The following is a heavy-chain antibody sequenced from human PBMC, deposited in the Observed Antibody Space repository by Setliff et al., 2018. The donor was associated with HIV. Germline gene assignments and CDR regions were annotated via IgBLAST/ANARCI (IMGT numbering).Heavy chain of an antibody. CDR1: GLTLDYYA. CDR2: ISWNSGTI. J-gene: IGHJ4*02. V-gene: IGHV3-9*01. D-gene: IGHD1-26*01. Sequence: SLRLSCAASGLTLDYYAMHWVRQAPGKGLEWVSGISWNSGTIGYADSVKGRFTISRDNAKKSLYLQMNSLRAEDTALYFCAKNRARELAYVANYFDQWGQGTLVTVSS. CDR3: AKNRARELAYVANYFDQ.